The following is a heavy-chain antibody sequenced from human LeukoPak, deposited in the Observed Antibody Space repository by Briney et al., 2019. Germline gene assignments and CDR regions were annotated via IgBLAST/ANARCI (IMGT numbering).Heavy chain of an antibody. V-gene: IGHV3-7*01. Sequence: GGSLRLSCVASGFTFTNFWINWVRQAPGKGLEWVANIKEDGSEEHYLDSVKGRFTISRDKAKNSVYLQMNSLRAEDTAVYYCASPDWSEAYWGQGTLVTVSS. CDR3: ASPDWSEAY. J-gene: IGHJ4*02. D-gene: IGHD3-9*01. CDR1: GFTFTNFW. CDR2: IKEDGSEE.